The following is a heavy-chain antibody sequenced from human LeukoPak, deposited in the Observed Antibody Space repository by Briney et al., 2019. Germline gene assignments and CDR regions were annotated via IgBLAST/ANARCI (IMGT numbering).Heavy chain of an antibody. Sequence: PGGSLRLSCAASGFTFSMSAMTWVRQGPGTGLEFVASIIYSGGATYYADSVKGRFTISRDNSKNTLYLQMNSLRAEDTALYYCAKDGLYYDGSEHVYYFDSWGQGTLVTVSS. V-gene: IGHV3-23*01. CDR1: GFTFSMSA. J-gene: IGHJ4*02. CDR2: IIYSGGAT. D-gene: IGHD3-22*01. CDR3: AKDGLYYDGSEHVYYFDS.